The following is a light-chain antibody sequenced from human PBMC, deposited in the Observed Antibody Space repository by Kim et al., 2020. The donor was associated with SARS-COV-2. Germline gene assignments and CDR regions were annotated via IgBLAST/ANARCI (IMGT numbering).Light chain of an antibody. J-gene: IGLJ3*02. CDR2: DVT. CDR3: YSYAGSHWV. CDR1: SSHVGSFNS. V-gene: IGLV2-11*01. Sequence: QSALTQPRSVSGSPGQSATISCTVTSSHVGSFNSVSWYQHHPGKAPKFMIYDVTKRPSGVPDRFSGSKSGNTASLTISGLQAEDEADFYCYSYAGSHWVFGGGTQLTVL.